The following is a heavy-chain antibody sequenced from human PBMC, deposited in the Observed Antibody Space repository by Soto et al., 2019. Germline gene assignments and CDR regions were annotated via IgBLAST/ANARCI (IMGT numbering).Heavy chain of an antibody. CDR2: FYHSGTT. J-gene: IGHJ6*02. V-gene: IGHV4-4*02. CDR1: GGSISSRNW. CDR3: ARVGEGFYYGMDV. Sequence: QVQLQESGPGLVKPSGTLSLTCAVSGGSISSRNWWSWVRQPPGKGLEWIGEFYHSGTTNYNPSLKSRVTISPDKSKNQFSLMLSSVTAADTAVYYCARVGEGFYYGMDVWGHRTTVTVSS.